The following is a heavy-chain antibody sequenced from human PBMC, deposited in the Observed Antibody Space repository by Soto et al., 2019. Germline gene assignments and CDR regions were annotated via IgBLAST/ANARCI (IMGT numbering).Heavy chain of an antibody. J-gene: IGHJ6*02. CDR1: GGTFSSYA. Sequence: QVQLVQSGAEVKKPGSSVKVSCKASGGTFSSYAISWVRQAPGQGLEWMGGIIPIFGTANYAQKFQGRVTITADESTSTAYMELSSLRSEDTAVYYCARGEVVTAASEGYYYGMDVWGQGTTVTVSS. V-gene: IGHV1-69*01. CDR3: ARGEVVTAASEGYYYGMDV. CDR2: IIPIFGTA. D-gene: IGHD2-2*01.